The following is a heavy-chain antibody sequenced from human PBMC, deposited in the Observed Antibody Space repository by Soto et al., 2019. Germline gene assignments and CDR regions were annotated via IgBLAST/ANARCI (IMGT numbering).Heavy chain of an antibody. Sequence: GSLRPPCPASAVTVSTYAMTWVHQAPGKGLEWVSIISSSGDATYYLDSVKGRFTISRDNSRNTLNLQMNSLRAEDTAVYYCAKNGDFWSWGMDVWGLGTTVTVSS. CDR1: AVTVSTYA. V-gene: IGHV3-23*01. CDR2: ISSSGDAT. CDR3: AKNGDFWSWGMDV. D-gene: IGHD3-3*01. J-gene: IGHJ6*02.